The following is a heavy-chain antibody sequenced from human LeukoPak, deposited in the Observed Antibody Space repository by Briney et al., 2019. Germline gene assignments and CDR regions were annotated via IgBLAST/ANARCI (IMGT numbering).Heavy chain of an antibody. J-gene: IGHJ5*02. CDR2: INPNSGGT. CDR3: ARVKIMGGNWFDP. D-gene: IGHD2-8*01. V-gene: IGHV1-2*02. CDR1: GYTFTGYY. Sequence: ASVKVSCKSSGYTFTGYYMHWVRPAPGQGLEWMEWINPNSGGTNYAQKFQGRVTMTRDTSISTAYKELSRLRSDDTAVYYCARVKIMGGNWFDPWGQGTLVTVSS.